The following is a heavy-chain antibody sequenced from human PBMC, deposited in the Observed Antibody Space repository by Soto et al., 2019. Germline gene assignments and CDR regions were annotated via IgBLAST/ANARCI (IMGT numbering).Heavy chain of an antibody. CDR2: MNPNSGNT. Sequence: GAAVKLSCKASGYTFTSYDINWVRQATGRGLEWMGGMNPNSGNTGYAQKFQGRVTMTRNTSISTAYMELSSLRSEDTAVYYCARAHGGVAASGIYCDVYYYYRMDVWAQRSTVTGSS. CDR1: GYTFTSYD. CDR3: ARAHGGVAASGIYCDVYYYYRMDV. D-gene: IGHD6-13*01. V-gene: IGHV1-8*01. J-gene: IGHJ6*02.